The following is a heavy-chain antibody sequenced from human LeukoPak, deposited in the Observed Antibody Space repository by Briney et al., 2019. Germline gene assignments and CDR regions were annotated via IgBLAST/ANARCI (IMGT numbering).Heavy chain of an antibody. CDR1: GGAFSSYA. D-gene: IGHD2-15*01. Sequence: SVKVSCKASGGAFSSYAISWVRQAPGQGLEWMGGIIPIFGTANYAQKFQGRVTITADESTSTTYMELSSLRSEDTAVYYCAVYCSGGSCYSGTDSYFDYWGQGTLVTVSS. CDR3: AVYCSGGSCYSGTDSYFDY. CDR2: IIPIFGTA. V-gene: IGHV1-69*01. J-gene: IGHJ4*02.